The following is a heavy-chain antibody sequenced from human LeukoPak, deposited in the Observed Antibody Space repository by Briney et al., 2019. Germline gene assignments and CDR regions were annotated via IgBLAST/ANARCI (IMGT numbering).Heavy chain of an antibody. Sequence: GGSLRLSCTASGFSFSGHWMHWARRLPGKGLVWVSRISPTGSTTSYADSVKGRFTVSRDNAKNTLYLQVNNLRAEDTAVYYCARGPNSNWSGLDFWGQGTLLTVSS. CDR2: ISPTGSTT. J-gene: IGHJ4*02. V-gene: IGHV3-74*01. CDR3: ARGPNSNWSGLDF. D-gene: IGHD6-6*01. CDR1: GFSFSGHW.